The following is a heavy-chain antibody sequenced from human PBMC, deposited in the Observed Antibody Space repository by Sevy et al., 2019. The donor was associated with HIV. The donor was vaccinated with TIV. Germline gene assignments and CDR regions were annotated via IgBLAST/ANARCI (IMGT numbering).Heavy chain of an antibody. V-gene: IGHV3-30*18. J-gene: IGHJ4*02. Sequence: GGSLRLSCAASGFTFSSYGMHWVRQAPGKGLEWVAVISYDGSNKYYADSVKGRVTISRDNSKNTLYLQMNSLRAEDTAVYYCAKDLSQIDYYDSSGYLSYWGQGTLVTVSS. CDR3: AKDLSQIDYYDSSGYLSY. CDR1: GFTFSSYG. CDR2: ISYDGSNK. D-gene: IGHD3-22*01.